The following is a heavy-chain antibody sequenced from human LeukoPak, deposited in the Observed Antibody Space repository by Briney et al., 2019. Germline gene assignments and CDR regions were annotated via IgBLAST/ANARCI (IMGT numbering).Heavy chain of an antibody. CDR1: GGTFSSYA. Sequence: SVKVSCKASGGTFSSYAISWVRQAPGQGLEWMGRIIPIFGTANYAQKFQGRVTITADEATSTAYMELSSLRAEDTAVYYCARGGYSSSPGDYWGQGTLVTVSS. V-gene: IGHV1-69*13. CDR2: IIPIFGTA. J-gene: IGHJ4*02. CDR3: ARGGYSSSPGDY. D-gene: IGHD6-6*01.